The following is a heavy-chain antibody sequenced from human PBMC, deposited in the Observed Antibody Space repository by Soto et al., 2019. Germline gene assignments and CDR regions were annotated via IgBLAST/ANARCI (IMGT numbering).Heavy chain of an antibody. CDR3: ARTHIDYFDY. CDR1: GCSISSYY. Sequence: SETLSLTCTVSGCSISSYYWSWIRQPPGKGLEWIGYIYYSGSTNYNPSLKSRVTISVDTSKNQFSLKLSSVTAADTAVYYCARTHIDYFDYWGQGTLVTVSS. V-gene: IGHV4-59*08. J-gene: IGHJ4*02. D-gene: IGHD2-21*01. CDR2: IYYSGST.